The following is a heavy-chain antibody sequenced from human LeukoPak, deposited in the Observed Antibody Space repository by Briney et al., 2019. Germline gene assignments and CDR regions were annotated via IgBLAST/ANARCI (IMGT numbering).Heavy chain of an antibody. J-gene: IGHJ4*02. D-gene: IGHD2-2*01. Sequence: PGGSLRLSCAASGFTFSSYGMHWVRQAPGKGLEWVAFIRYDGSNKYYADSVKGRFTISRDNSKNTLYLQMNSLRAEDTAVYYCAKPLRVDCSSTSCHDYWGQGTLVTVSS. V-gene: IGHV3-30*02. CDR3: AKPLRVDCSSTSCHDY. CDR1: GFTFSSYG. CDR2: IRYDGSNK.